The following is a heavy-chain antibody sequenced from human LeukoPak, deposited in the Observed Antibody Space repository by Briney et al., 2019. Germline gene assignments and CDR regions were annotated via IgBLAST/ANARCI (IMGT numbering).Heavy chain of an antibody. CDR1: GFTFSGHW. CDR3: AKGSSRPPNAFDI. Sequence: GGSLRLSCAASGFTFSGHWMSWVHQAPGKGLEWVASIRQDGSEKHYVDSVEGRFTISRDNAKNSLHLQMNSLRAEDTAVYYCAKGSSRPPNAFDIWGQGTLVTVSS. CDR2: IRQDGSEK. J-gene: IGHJ3*02. V-gene: IGHV3-7*01. D-gene: IGHD6-6*01.